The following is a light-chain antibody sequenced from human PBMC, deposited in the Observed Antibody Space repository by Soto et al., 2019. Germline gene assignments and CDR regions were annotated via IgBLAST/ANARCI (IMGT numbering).Light chain of an antibody. J-gene: IGKJ1*01. CDR1: QSVSSN. Sequence: EIVMTQSPATLSVSPWERATLSCRASQSVSSNLAWYQQKPGQAPRLLIYGASTRATGIPARLSGSGSGTEFTLAISRLQSEDFAVYYCQQYNNFWTFGPGTKVEIK. CDR3: QQYNNFWT. CDR2: GAS. V-gene: IGKV3-15*01.